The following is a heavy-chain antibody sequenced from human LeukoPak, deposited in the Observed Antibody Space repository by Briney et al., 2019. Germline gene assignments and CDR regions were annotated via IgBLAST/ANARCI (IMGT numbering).Heavy chain of an antibody. Sequence: PGGSLRLSCAASGFTFDDYAMHWVRQAPGKGLEWVSGISWNSGSIGYADSVKGRFTISRDSAKNSLYLQMNSLRAEDTAVYYCARDHGGSYFFNWFDPWGQGTLVTVSS. D-gene: IGHD1-26*01. V-gene: IGHV3-9*01. CDR3: ARDHGGSYFFNWFDP. CDR2: ISWNSGSI. J-gene: IGHJ5*02. CDR1: GFTFDDYA.